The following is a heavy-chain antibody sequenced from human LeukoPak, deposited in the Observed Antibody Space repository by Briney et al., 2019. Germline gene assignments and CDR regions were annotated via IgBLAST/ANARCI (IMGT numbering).Heavy chain of an antibody. CDR3: AKFPHDNDDYFDY. D-gene: IGHD3-9*01. CDR2: ISGSGGST. CDR1: GFTFSSHA. J-gene: IGHJ4*02. Sequence: GGSLRLSCAASGFTFSSHAMSWVRQAPGKGLEWVSAISGSGGSTYYADSVKGRFTISRDNSKNTLYLQMNSLRAEDTAVYYCAKFPHDNDDYFDYWGQGTLVTVSS. V-gene: IGHV3-23*01.